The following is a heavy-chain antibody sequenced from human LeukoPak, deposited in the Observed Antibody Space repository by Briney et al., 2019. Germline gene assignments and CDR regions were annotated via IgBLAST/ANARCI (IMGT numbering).Heavy chain of an antibody. D-gene: IGHD5-24*01. CDR3: ARDSGRDGYNLDYFDY. Sequence: QPGGSLRLSCAASGFTFSSYWMHWVRQAPGKGLVWVSRINSDGSSTSYADSVKGRFTISRENAKNTLYLQMNSLRAEDTAVYYCARDSGRDGYNLDYFDYWGQGTLVTVSS. J-gene: IGHJ4*02. CDR1: GFTFSSYW. CDR2: INSDGSST. V-gene: IGHV3-74*01.